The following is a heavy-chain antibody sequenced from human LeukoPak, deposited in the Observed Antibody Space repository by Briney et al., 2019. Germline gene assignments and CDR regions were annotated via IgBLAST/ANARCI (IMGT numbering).Heavy chain of an antibody. D-gene: IGHD3-22*01. Sequence: SETLSLTCTVSGGSISSYYWSWIRQPPGKGLEWIGYIYYSGSTDYNPSLKSRVTISVDTSKNQFSLKLSSVTAADTAVYYCARSYNYYDSSGYSYWGQGTLVTVSS. CDR1: GGSISSYY. V-gene: IGHV4-59*01. CDR3: ARSYNYYDSSGYSY. CDR2: IYYSGST. J-gene: IGHJ4*02.